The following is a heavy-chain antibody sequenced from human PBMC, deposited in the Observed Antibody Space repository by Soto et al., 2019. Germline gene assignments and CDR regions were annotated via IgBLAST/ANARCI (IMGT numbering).Heavy chain of an antibody. D-gene: IGHD3-9*01. CDR1: GFTFSEYS. CDR3: VKVSTFYDILTGYYSTNFFDP. V-gene: IGHV3-64D*06. CDR2: ISSDGDIT. Sequence: GGSLRLSCPASGFTFSEYSMHWVRQAPGKGLQYVSTISSDGDITYYADSVKGRFTISRDNSKNTLYLQMNSLRPEDTAVYYCVKVSTFYDILTGYYSTNFFDPWGQGTLVTVSS. J-gene: IGHJ5*02.